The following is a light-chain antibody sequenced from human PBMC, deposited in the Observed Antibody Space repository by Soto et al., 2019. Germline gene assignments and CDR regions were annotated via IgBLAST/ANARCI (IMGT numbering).Light chain of an antibody. CDR1: QSVSNNY. CDR3: QQYGSSGT. V-gene: IGKV3-20*01. J-gene: IGKJ1*01. CDR2: GAS. Sequence: EIVVTQCRGTLSLSPGERSTLSCRASQSVSNNYLAWYQQKPGQAPRLLIYGASNRATGIPDRFSGSGSGTDFTLTISRLEPEDFAVYYCQQYGSSGTFGQETKVDIK.